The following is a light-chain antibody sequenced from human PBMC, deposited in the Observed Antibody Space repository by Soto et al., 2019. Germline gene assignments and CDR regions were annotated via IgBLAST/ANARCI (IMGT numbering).Light chain of an antibody. V-gene: IGKV1-5*03. Sequence: IQITQVPFTRSASAGVRDTLTCLASQSISSWLAWYQQKPGKAPKLLIYKASTLESGVPSNFSGSGSGTEFTLTISSLQPEDFATYYCQQNNSYPWTFGQGTKVDIK. CDR2: KAS. J-gene: IGKJ1*01. CDR3: QQNNSYPWT. CDR1: QSISSW.